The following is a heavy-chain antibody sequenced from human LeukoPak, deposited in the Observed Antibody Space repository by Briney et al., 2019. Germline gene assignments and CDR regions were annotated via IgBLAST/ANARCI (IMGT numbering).Heavy chain of an antibody. CDR3: ARLIGGGYYYYYGMDV. CDR1: GGSSSGSIYY. J-gene: IGHJ6*02. D-gene: IGHD2-15*01. Sequence: SESLSVTCTEPGGSSSGSIYYWGWTRHPPGEWRESVRSIYYSGSTYYNPSLKSRVTISVDTSKNQFSLKLSSVTAADTAVYYCARLIGGGYYYYYGMDVWGQGTTVTVSS. V-gene: IGHV4-39*07. CDR2: IYYSGST.